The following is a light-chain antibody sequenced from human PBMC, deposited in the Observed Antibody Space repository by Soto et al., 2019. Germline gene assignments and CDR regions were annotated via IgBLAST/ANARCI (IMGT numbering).Light chain of an antibody. V-gene: IGKV3-15*01. J-gene: IGKJ1*01. Sequence: EIVMTQSPASLSVSPGERATLSCTASQSVSRYLAWYQQKPGQAPRLLIHGASTRATGVPARFSGSGSGTEFTLTISSLQSEDSAIYYCQQYKNWPWTFGQGTKVDIK. CDR1: QSVSRY. CDR3: QQYKNWPWT. CDR2: GAS.